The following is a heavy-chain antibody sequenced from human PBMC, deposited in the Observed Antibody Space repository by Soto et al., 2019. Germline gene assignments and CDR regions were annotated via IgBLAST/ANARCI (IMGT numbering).Heavy chain of an antibody. V-gene: IGHV4-31*03. Sequence: TLSLTCTVSGGSISSGGYYWSWIRQHPGKGLEWIGYIYYSGSTYYNPSLKSRVTISVDTSKNQFSLKLSSVTAADTAVYYCARDPSGYCSGGSCAPCYYYGMDVWGQGTTVTVSS. J-gene: IGHJ6*02. CDR1: GGSISSGGYY. CDR2: IYYSGST. D-gene: IGHD2-15*01. CDR3: ARDPSGYCSGGSCAPCYYYGMDV.